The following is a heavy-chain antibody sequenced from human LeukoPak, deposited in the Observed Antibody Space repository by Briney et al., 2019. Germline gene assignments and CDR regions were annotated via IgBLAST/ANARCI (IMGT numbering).Heavy chain of an antibody. D-gene: IGHD3-22*01. CDR1: GGSFSGYY. Sequence: SEALSLTCAVYGGSFSGYYWSWIRQPPGKGLEWIGEINHSGSTNYNPSLKSRVTISVDTSKNQFSLKLSSVTAADTAVYYCARGKRGKGLKTYYYDSSGYWPIDYWGQGTLVTVSS. CDR3: ARGKRGKGLKTYYYDSSGYWPIDY. V-gene: IGHV4-34*01. J-gene: IGHJ4*02. CDR2: INHSGST.